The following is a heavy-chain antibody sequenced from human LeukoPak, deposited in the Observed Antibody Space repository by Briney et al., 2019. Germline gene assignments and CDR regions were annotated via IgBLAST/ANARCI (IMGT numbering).Heavy chain of an antibody. D-gene: IGHD2-8*01. V-gene: IGHV4-34*01. J-gene: IGHJ6*02. CDR1: GGSFSGYY. CDR3: ATGACTRNYYYGMDV. Sequence: PSETLSLTCAVYGGSFSGYYWSWVRQPPGKGLEWIGEINHSGSTNYNPSLKSRVTISVDTSKNQFSLKLSSVATADTAVYYCATGACTRNYYYGMDVWGQGTTVTVSS. CDR2: INHSGST.